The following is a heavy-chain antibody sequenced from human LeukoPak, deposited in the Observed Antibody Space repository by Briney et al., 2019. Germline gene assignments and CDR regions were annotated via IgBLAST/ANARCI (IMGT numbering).Heavy chain of an antibody. CDR2: VYYSGDT. CDR3: ARHPFATPFDY. CDR1: GDSVSGVY. V-gene: IGHV4-59*08. J-gene: IGHJ4*02. D-gene: IGHD2-15*01. Sequence: PSETLSLTCTVSGDSVSGVYWSWIRQPPGKGLEWIGYVYYSGDTNYNPSLKSRVTMSLDTSKNQVSLRLSSVTAADTAVYYCARHPFATPFDYWGRGTLHTVSS.